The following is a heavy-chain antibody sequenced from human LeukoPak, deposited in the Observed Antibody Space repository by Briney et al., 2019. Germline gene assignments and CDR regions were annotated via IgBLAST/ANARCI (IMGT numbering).Heavy chain of an antibody. J-gene: IGHJ4*02. CDR2: IIPILSVA. CDR3: ASGRDGYNPDY. D-gene: IGHD5-24*01. CDR1: EGTFSSYA. Sequence: ASVKVSCKASEGTFSSYAISWVRQAPGQGLEWMGRIIPILSVANYARKFQGRVTITADKSTSIAYMGLSSLRSEDTALYYCASGRDGYNPDYWGQGTLVTVSS. V-gene: IGHV1-69*04.